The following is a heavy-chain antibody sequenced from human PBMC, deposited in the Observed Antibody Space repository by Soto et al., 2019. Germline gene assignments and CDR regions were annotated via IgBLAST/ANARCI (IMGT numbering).Heavy chain of an antibody. Sequence: GGSLRLSCAASGFTFSSYSMNWVRQAPGKGLEWVSYISSSSSTIYYADSVKGRCTISRDNAKNSLYLQMNSLRDEDTAVYYCARVGAGYSYGSGYYFDYWGQGTLVTVSS. J-gene: IGHJ4*02. CDR2: ISSSSSTI. D-gene: IGHD5-18*01. V-gene: IGHV3-48*02. CDR1: GFTFSSYS. CDR3: ARVGAGYSYGSGYYFDY.